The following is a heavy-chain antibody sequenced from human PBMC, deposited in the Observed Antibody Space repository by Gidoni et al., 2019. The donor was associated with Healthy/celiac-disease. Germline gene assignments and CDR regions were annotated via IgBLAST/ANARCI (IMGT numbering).Heavy chain of an antibody. D-gene: IGHD5-12*01. J-gene: IGHJ6*02. CDR3: ASGHDTLSLYYYVWTS. CDR1: GFTFSDYY. Sequence: QVQLVESGGGLVKPGGTMSLSCAASGFTFSDYYMSWIRQAPGKGLEWVSYISSSGRTIYYADSVKGRFTISRDNAKNSLYLQMNSLRAEDTAVYYCASGHDTLSLYYYVWTSGAKGPRSPSP. CDR2: ISSSGRTI. V-gene: IGHV3-11*01.